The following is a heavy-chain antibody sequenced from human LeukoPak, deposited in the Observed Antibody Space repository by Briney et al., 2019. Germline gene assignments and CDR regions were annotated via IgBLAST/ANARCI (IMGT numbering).Heavy chain of an antibody. Sequence: GGSLRLSCAASGFTFSNYGMHWVRRAPGKGLEWVAVIWYDGSNKDYADSVKGRITISRDNSKNTLYLQMNSLRAEDTAVYYCARVAGRYYGSGTHPWGQGTLVTVSS. D-gene: IGHD3-10*01. J-gene: IGHJ5*02. CDR3: ARVAGRYYGSGTHP. CDR1: GFTFSNYG. CDR2: IWYDGSNK. V-gene: IGHV3-33*01.